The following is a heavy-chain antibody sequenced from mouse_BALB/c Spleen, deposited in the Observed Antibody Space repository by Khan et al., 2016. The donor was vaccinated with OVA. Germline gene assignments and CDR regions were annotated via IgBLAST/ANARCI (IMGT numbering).Heavy chain of an antibody. V-gene: IGHV9-3-1*01. Sequence: QIQLVQSGPELKKPGETVKISCKASGYTFTNYGMNWVKQAPGKGLKWMGWINTYTGEPTYADDFKGRFAFSLEPSANTAYLQINNLKNADTATYVCARSASYWFFDVWGAGTTVTVSS. CDR3: ARSASYWFFDV. D-gene: IGHD6-1*01. J-gene: IGHJ1*01. CDR2: INTYTGEP. CDR1: GYTFTNYG.